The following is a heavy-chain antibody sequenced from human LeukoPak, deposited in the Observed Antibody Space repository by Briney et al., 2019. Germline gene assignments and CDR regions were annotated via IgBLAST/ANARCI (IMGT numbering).Heavy chain of an antibody. CDR2: FDPEDGET. Sequence: ASVKVSCKVSGYTLTELSMHWVRQAPGKGLEWMGGFDPEDGETIYAQKFQGRVTMTEDTSTDTAYMELSSLRSEDTAVYHCATGVDTMVRGGEYWFDPWGQGTLVTVSS. CDR3: ATGVDTMVRGGEYWFDP. V-gene: IGHV1-24*01. J-gene: IGHJ5*02. D-gene: IGHD3-10*01. CDR1: GYTLTELS.